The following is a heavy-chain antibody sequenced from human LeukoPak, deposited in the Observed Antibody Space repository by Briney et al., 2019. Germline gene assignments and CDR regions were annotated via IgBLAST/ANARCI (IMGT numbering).Heavy chain of an antibody. V-gene: IGHV1-46*01. CDR1: GYTFVNYY. CDR2: ISPGGGST. CDR3: ARARTGDSDY. Sequence: ASVMVSCKASGYTFVNYYIHWVRQAPGQGLEWMGLISPGGGSTTYSQKFQGRVTMTRDTSTSTVYMELNSLRFEDTAVYYCARARTGDSDYWGQGTLVTVSS. J-gene: IGHJ4*02. D-gene: IGHD7-27*01.